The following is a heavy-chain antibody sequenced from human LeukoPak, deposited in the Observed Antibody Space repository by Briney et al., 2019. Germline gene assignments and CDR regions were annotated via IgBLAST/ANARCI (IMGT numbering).Heavy chain of an antibody. J-gene: IGHJ4*02. Sequence: GGSLRLSCEASGFTFSNYWMHWVRQPPGKGLMWVSQISTDGSQTFYADSVKGRSTISRDNAKNTLFLQMDSLRPEDTAVYYCVRSLRSADFWGQGTLVTVSS. V-gene: IGHV3-74*01. CDR2: ISTDGSQT. CDR3: VRSLRSADF. CDR1: GFTFSNYW.